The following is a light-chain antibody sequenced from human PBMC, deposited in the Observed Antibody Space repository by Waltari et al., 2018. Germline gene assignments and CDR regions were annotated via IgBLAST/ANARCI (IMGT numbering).Light chain of an antibody. CDR2: RVS. J-gene: IGKJ5*01. CDR1: QGLVHSDGNTY. V-gene: IGKV2-30*02. CDR3: MQGTHCPCT. Sequence: VTLGLAASISSSSSQGLVHSDGNTYLNWFHQRPGQSPRRLIYRVSNRDSGVPDRFSGSGSGTDFTLRIGRVEAEDVGVYYCMQGTHCPCTFGQGTRLEIK.